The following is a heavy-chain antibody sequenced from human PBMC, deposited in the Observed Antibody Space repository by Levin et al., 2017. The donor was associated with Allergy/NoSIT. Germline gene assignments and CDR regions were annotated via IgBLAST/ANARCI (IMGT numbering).Heavy chain of an antibody. CDR1: GGTFSSYA. D-gene: IGHD2-2*01. Sequence: GASVKVSCKASGGTFSSYAISWVRQAPGQGLEWMGGIIPIFGTANYAQKFQGRVTITADESTSTAYMELSSLRSEDTAVYYCARRYCSSTSCYDDYYYGMDVWGQGTTVTVSS. CDR2: IIPIFGTA. CDR3: ARRYCSSTSCYDDYYYGMDV. V-gene: IGHV1-69*13. J-gene: IGHJ6*02.